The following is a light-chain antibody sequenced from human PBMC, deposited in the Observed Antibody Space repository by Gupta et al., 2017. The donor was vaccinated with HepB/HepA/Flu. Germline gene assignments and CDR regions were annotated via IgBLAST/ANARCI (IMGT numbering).Light chain of an antibody. Sequence: ETITTQSSATPSASPGKRATLSCRTSQSVGNNLAWYQHIAGQAPRLLIFGASTSAPGIPARFSGSGSGTDFTLTISSLQSEDFALYYCQHYDNLPLSFGGGTKVEIK. V-gene: IGKV3-15*01. CDR3: QHYDNLPLS. CDR1: QSVGNN. CDR2: GAS. J-gene: IGKJ4*01.